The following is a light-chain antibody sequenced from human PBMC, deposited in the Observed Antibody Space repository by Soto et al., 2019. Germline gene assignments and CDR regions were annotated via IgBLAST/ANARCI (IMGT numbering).Light chain of an antibody. Sequence: EIVMTQSPATLSVSPGERATLSCRASQSVSSNLAWYQQKPGQAPRLLIYGASTRATGIPARFSGSGSGTESTLTISILQSEDVAVYYCEQYNNWRAAYPFGQGTKLEIK. CDR3: EQYNNWRAAYP. CDR2: GAS. CDR1: QSVSSN. J-gene: IGKJ2*01. V-gene: IGKV3-15*01.